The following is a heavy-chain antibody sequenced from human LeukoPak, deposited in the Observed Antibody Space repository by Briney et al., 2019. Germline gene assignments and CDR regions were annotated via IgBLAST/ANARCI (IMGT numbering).Heavy chain of an antibody. V-gene: IGHV3-30*04. J-gene: IGHJ4*02. CDR2: ISYDGSNK. Sequence: PGGSLRLSCAASGFTFSSYVMHWVRQAPGKGLEWVAIISYDGSNKYYADSVKGRFTISRDNSKNTLYLQMNSLRAEDTAVYYCARVGSSGWDFDYWGQGTLVTVSS. D-gene: IGHD6-19*01. CDR3: ARVGSSGWDFDY. CDR1: GFTFSSYV.